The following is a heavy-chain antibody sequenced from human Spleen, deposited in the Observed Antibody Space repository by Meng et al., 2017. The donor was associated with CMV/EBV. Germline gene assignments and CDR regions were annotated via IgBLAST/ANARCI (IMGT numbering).Heavy chain of an antibody. Sequence: QVQLQQWGAGLLKPSEXLSLTCTVYGGSFSGYHWSWIRQPPGKGLEWIGEINHSGSTNYNPSLKSRVTISLDTSKIQFSLNLNSVTAADTAVYYCATGSSQAWELLHYWGPGTLVTVSS. CDR1: GGSFSGYH. D-gene: IGHD1-26*01. V-gene: IGHV4-34*02. CDR2: INHSGST. CDR3: ATGSSQAWELLHY. J-gene: IGHJ4*02.